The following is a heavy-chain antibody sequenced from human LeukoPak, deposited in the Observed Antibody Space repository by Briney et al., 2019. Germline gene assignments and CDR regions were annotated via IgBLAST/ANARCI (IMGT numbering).Heavy chain of an antibody. Sequence: GGTLRLSCAASGFTFSSYGMSWVRRAPGKGLEWVSYIAFSSSIIYYADSVKGRFTISRDNAKNSLYLQMNSLRAEDTAVYYCARDRLHYGEYEKTFDYWGQGTLVSVSS. CDR1: GFTFSSYG. J-gene: IGHJ4*02. D-gene: IGHD4-17*01. CDR2: IAFSSSII. V-gene: IGHV3-48*01. CDR3: ARDRLHYGEYEKTFDY.